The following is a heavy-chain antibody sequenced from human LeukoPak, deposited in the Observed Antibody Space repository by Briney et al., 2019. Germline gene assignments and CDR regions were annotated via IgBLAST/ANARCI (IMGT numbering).Heavy chain of an antibody. D-gene: IGHD5-18*01. J-gene: IGHJ3*02. Sequence: GGSLRLSCAASGFTFSSYTMHWVRQAPGKGLEWVALISYDGSNKYYADSVRGRFTISRDNAKNSLYLQMNSLRAEDTAVYYCARGADTAMPFDIWGQGTMVTVSS. CDR2: ISYDGSNK. CDR1: GFTFSSYT. CDR3: ARGADTAMPFDI. V-gene: IGHV3-30*04.